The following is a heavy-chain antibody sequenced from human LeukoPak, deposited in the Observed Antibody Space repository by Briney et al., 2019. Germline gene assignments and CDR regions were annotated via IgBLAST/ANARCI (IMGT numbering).Heavy chain of an antibody. CDR2: IIPIFGTA. J-gene: IGHJ6*03. Sequence: SVKVSCKASRGTFISYAISGVRQAPGQGLEWMGGIIPIFGTANYAQKFQGRVTITADESTRTAYMELSSLRSDDTAVYDCAGPYCSSTSCSTHYYYYYMDVWGKGTTVTVSS. CDR1: RGTFISYA. V-gene: IGHV1-69*01. D-gene: IGHD2-2*01. CDR3: AGPYCSSTSCSTHYYYYYMDV.